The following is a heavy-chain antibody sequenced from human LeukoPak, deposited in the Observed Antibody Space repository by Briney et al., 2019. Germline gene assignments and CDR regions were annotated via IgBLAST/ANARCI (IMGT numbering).Heavy chain of an antibody. V-gene: IGHV4-61*05. CDR1: GGSISSSNYY. D-gene: IGHD4-23*01. J-gene: IGHJ4*02. CDR3: ARHLSAYGGYPGFDY. Sequence: SETLSLTCTVSGGSISSSNYYWGWIRQPPGRGLEWIGYSYDSGSTNYNPSLKSRVTISLDTSKNQFSLKLSSVTAADTAVYYCARHLSAYGGYPGFDYWGQGTLVAVSS. CDR2: SYDSGST.